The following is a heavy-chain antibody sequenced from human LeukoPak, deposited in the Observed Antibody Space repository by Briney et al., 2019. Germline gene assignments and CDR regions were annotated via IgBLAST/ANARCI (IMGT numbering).Heavy chain of an antibody. CDR2: INPNSGGT. D-gene: IGHD2-21*01. Sequence: ASVKVSCKASGYTFTGYYMHWVRQAPGQGLEWMGRINPNSGGTNYAQKFQGRVTMTRDTSISTAYMELSRLRSGDTAVYYCARSGGEYYYYGMDVWGQGTTVTVSS. J-gene: IGHJ6*02. CDR1: GYTFTGYY. CDR3: ARSGGEYYYYGMDV. V-gene: IGHV1-2*06.